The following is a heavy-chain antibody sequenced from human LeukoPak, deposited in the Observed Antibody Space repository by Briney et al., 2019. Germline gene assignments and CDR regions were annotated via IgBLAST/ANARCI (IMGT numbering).Heavy chain of an antibody. CDR1: GGSTGGGDYSISSGGYY. CDR2: IHQRGST. V-gene: IGHV4-30-2*06. J-gene: IGHJ4*02. Sequence: SETLSLTCSVSGGSTGGGDYSISSGGYYWTWVRQSPGKGLEWIGHIHQRGSTYSNPSLKSRVTISVDTSKNQFSLKLSSVTAADTAVYYCARHSPPYSGSYWGLDYWGQGTLVTVSS. CDR3: ARHSPPYSGSYWGLDY. D-gene: IGHD1-26*01.